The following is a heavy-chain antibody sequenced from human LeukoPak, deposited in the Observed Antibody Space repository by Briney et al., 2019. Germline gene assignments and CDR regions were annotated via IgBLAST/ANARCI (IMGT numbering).Heavy chain of an antibody. J-gene: IGHJ3*02. Sequence: SETLSLTCTVSGGSISSYYWSWIRQPPGKGLEWIGYIYYSGSTNYNPSLKSRVTISVDTSKNQFSLKLTSVTAADTAVYYCARGGLGYYDSSGYYYHDAFDIWGQGTMVTVSS. CDR2: IYYSGST. CDR1: GGSISSYY. CDR3: ARGGLGYYDSSGYYYHDAFDI. D-gene: IGHD3-22*01. V-gene: IGHV4-59*08.